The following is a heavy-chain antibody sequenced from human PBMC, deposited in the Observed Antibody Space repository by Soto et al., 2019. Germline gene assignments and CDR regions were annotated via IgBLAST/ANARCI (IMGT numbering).Heavy chain of an antibody. CDR1: GFILSSYW. D-gene: IGHD3-3*01. J-gene: IGHJ3*02. CDR2: IKPDGSGK. CDR3: ASNILYDFWSGYYAFDI. Sequence: VQLVESGGDFVQPGGSLRLCCVASGFILSSYWMSWVRQAPGKGLEWVANIKPDGSGKHYVDSVKGRFTISRDNAKNSLYLQMNSLRAEDTAVYYCASNILYDFWSGYYAFDIWGRGTMVTVSS. V-gene: IGHV3-7*01.